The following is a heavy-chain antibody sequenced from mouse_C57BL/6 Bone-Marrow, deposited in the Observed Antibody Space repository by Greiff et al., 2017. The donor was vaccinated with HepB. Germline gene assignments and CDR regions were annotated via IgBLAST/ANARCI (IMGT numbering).Heavy chain of an antibody. J-gene: IGHJ3*01. CDR3: ARGRTVGAY. CDR2: ISSGSSTI. V-gene: IGHV5-17*01. Sequence: EVQVVESGGGLVKPGGSLKLSCAASGFTFSDYGMHWVRQAPEKGLEWVAYISSGSSTIYYADTVKGRFTISRDNAKNTLFLQMTSLRSEDTAMYYCARGRTVGAYWGQGTLVTVSA. CDR1: GFTFSDYG. D-gene: IGHD1-1*01.